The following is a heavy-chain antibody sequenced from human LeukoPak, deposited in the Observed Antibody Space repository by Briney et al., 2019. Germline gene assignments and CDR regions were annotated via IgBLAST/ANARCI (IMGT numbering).Heavy chain of an antibody. D-gene: IGHD5-12*01. V-gene: IGHV4-34*01. CDR3: ARGRTIR. Sequence: SETLSLTCAVYGGSFSGYYWSWIRQPPGKGLEWIGEINHSGSTNYNPSLKSRVTISVDTSKNQFSLKLNSVTAADTAVYYCARGRTIRWGQGTLVTVSS. J-gene: IGHJ4*02. CDR1: GGSFSGYY. CDR2: INHSGST.